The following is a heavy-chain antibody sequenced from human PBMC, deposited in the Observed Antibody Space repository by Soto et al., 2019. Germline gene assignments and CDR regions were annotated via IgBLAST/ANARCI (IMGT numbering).Heavy chain of an antibody. CDR3: ARQSGYDHSPWFDP. CDR1: GVSISSYY. Sequence: SETLSLTCTVSGVSISSYYWSWIRQPPGKGLEWIGYIYYSGSTNYNPSLKSRVTISVDTSKNQSSLKLSSVTAADTAVYYCARQSGYDHSPWFDPWGQGTLVTVSS. V-gene: IGHV4-59*08. D-gene: IGHD5-12*01. J-gene: IGHJ5*02. CDR2: IYYSGST.